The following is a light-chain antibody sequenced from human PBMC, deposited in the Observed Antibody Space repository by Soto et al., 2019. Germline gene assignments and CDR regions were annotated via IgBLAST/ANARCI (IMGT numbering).Light chain of an antibody. J-gene: IGLJ1*01. CDR3: SSYTSSSTPYV. CDR1: SSDVGGYNY. CDR2: EVS. V-gene: IGLV2-14*01. Sequence: QSALTQPASVSGSPGQSITISCTGTSSDVGGYNYVSWYQQHPDKAPKLMIYEVSNRPSGVSNRFSGSKSGNTASLTIPGLQAEDEADYYCSSYTSSSTPYVFGTGTKVTVL.